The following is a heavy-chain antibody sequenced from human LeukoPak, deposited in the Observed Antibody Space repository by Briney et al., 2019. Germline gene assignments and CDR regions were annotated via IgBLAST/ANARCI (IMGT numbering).Heavy chain of an antibody. CDR3: ASGQKRAYYDFWSGYSRRWFDP. CDR1: GYTFTSYG. J-gene: IGHJ5*02. D-gene: IGHD3-3*01. Sequence: GASVKVSCKASGYTFTSYGINWVRQATGQGLEWMGWMNPNSGNTGYAQKFQGRVTMTRNTSISTAYMELSSLRSEDTAVYYCASGQKRAYYDFWSGYSRRWFDPWGQGTLVTVSS. CDR2: MNPNSGNT. V-gene: IGHV1-8*02.